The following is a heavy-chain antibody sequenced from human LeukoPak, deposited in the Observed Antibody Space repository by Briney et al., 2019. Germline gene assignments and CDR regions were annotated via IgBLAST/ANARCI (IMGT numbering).Heavy chain of an antibody. CDR3: ARGGVADYGMDV. CDR1: GYTFTGYY. J-gene: IGHJ6*02. CDR2: INPNSGGA. V-gene: IGHV1-2*02. D-gene: IGHD3-3*01. Sequence: ASVKVSFRASGYTFTGYYMHWVRLAPGQGVGGRGWINPNSGGANYSQKFEGRGTITRDTSISTAYMELSRLRSDDTAVYYCARGGVADYGMDVWGQGTTVTVSS.